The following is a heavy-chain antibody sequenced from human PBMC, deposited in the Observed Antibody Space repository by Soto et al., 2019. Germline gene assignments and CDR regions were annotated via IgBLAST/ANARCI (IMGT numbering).Heavy chain of an antibody. CDR1: GYTFTSYY. V-gene: IGHV1-46*03. D-gene: IGHD1-1*01. Sequence: QVQLVQSGAEVKKPGASVKVSCKASGYTFTSYYMHWVRQAPGQGLEWMGTINPSGGSTNYAQKCQGRVTMTTDTSTSTVYMESSSLRSEDTAVYYGARGGYNWNDAISDYWGQGTLVTVSA. CDR3: ARGGYNWNDAISDY. CDR2: INPSGGST. J-gene: IGHJ4*02.